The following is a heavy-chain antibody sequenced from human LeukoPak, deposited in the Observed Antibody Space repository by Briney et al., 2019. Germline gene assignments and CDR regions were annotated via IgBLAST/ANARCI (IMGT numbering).Heavy chain of an antibody. Sequence: GASVKVSCKASGGTFSSYAISWVRQGPGQGLEWMGRIIPILGIANYAQKFQGRVTITADKSTSTAYMELSSLRSEDTAVYYCARVGYCSGGSCYYDYYYYYGMDVWGQGTTVTVSS. CDR3: ARVGYCSGGSCYYDYYYYYGMDV. CDR1: GGTFSSYA. CDR2: IIPILGIA. V-gene: IGHV1-69*04. J-gene: IGHJ6*02. D-gene: IGHD2-15*01.